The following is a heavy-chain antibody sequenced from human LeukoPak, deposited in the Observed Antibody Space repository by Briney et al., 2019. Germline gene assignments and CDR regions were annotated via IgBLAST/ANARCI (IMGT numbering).Heavy chain of an antibody. J-gene: IGHJ4*02. V-gene: IGHV3-20*04. CDR3: ARSYGDYPPRPFDY. CDR2: INWNGGST. CDR1: GFTFGDYG. Sequence: GGSLRLSCAASGFTFGDYGMSWVRQAPGKGLEWVSGINWNGGSTGYADSVKGRFTISRDNAKNSLYLQMNSLRAEDTALYYCARSYGDYPPRPFDYWGQGTLVTVSS. D-gene: IGHD4-17*01.